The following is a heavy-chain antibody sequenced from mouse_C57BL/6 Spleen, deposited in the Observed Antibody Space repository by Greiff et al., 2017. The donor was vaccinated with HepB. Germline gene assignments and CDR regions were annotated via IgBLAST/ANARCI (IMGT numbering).Heavy chain of an antibody. CDR1: GYTFTDYN. J-gene: IGHJ3*01. CDR2: INPNNGCT. Sequence: EVQLQQSGPELVKPGASVKIPCKASGYTFTDYNMDWVKQSHGKSLEWIGDINPNNGCTIYNQKFKGKATLTVDKSSSTAYMELRSLTSEDTAVYYCARESSYGDDAWFAYWGQGTLVTVAA. CDR3: ARESSYGDDAWFAY. V-gene: IGHV1-18*01. D-gene: IGHD2-2*01.